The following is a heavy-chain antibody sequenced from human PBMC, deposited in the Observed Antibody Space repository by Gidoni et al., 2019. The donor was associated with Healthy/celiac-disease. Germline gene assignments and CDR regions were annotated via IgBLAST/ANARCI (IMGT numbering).Heavy chain of an antibody. CDR2: IYYSGST. CDR3: ASYDSSGYYYYQYYYYMDV. J-gene: IGHJ6*03. CDR1: GGSVSSGSYY. D-gene: IGHD3-22*01. Sequence: QVQLPESGPVLVKPSETLSLTCTVSGGSVSSGSYYWRWIRQPPGKGLEWIGYIYYSGSTNYNPSLKSRVTISVDTSKNQFSLKLSSVTAADTAVYYCASYDSSGYYYYQYYYYMDVWGKGTTVTVSS. V-gene: IGHV4-61*01.